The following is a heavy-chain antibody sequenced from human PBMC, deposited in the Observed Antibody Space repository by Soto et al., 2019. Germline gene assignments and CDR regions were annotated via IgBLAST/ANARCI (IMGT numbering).Heavy chain of an antibody. CDR3: ASLMISGYYHGMDV. Sequence: QVQLVQSGAEVKKPGSSVKVSCKASGGTFSSYTISWVRQAPGQGLEWKGRIIPILGIAKYAQKFQGRVTITEDKSTSTAYIELSSLRSEDTAVYYCASLMISGYYHGMDVWGQGTTVTVSS. D-gene: IGHD3-10*01. CDR2: IIPILGIA. V-gene: IGHV1-69*02. CDR1: GGTFSSYT. J-gene: IGHJ6*02.